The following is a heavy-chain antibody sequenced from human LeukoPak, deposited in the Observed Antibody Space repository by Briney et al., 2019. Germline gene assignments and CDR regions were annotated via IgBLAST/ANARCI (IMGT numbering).Heavy chain of an antibody. CDR1: GYTFTSYD. CDR3: ARGQDYYDSSGYPKSFDY. Sequence: AASVKVSCKASGYTFTSYDINWVRQATGQGLEWMGWMNPNSGNTGYAQKSQGRVTMTRNTSISTAYMELSSLRSEDTAVYYCARGQDYYDSSGYPKSFDYWGQGTLVTVSS. CDR2: MNPNSGNT. D-gene: IGHD3-22*01. J-gene: IGHJ4*02. V-gene: IGHV1-8*01.